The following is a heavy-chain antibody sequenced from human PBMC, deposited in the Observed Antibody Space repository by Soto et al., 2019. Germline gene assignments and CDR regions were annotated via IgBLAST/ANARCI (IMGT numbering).Heavy chain of an antibody. CDR1: GYTFTSYA. CDR2: INAGNGNT. D-gene: IGHD5-12*01. J-gene: IGHJ4*02. CDR3: ARDVRGYSGYVKY. Sequence: ASVKVSCKASGYTFTSYAMHWVRQAPGQRLEWMGWINAGNGNTKYSQKFQGRVTITRDTSASTAYMELSSLRSDDTAVYYCARDVRGYSGYVKYWGQGTLVTVSS. V-gene: IGHV1-3*01.